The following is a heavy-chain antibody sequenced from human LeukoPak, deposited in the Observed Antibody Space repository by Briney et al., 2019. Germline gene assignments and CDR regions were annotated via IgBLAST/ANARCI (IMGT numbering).Heavy chain of an antibody. D-gene: IGHD6-6*01. CDR3: ASSSYSSSSS. Sequence: GSLRLSCAASGFTFTNYWMIWVRQAPGKGLEWVANINEDGSKKYYVGSVEGRFTISRDNAKNSVFLQMNSLRAEDTAMYYCASSSYSSSSSWGQGTLVTVSS. CDR2: INEDGSKK. CDR1: GFTFTNYW. V-gene: IGHV3-7*01. J-gene: IGHJ5*02.